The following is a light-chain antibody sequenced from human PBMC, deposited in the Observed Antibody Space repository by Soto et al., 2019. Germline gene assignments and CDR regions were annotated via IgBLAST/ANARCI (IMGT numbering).Light chain of an antibody. J-gene: IGKJ1*01. CDR3: QQNNSTPLT. V-gene: IGKV1-39*01. CDR1: QSISSY. CDR2: AAS. Sequence: DIQMTQSPSSLSASVGDRVTITCRASQSISSYLDWYQQKPGKVPKLLIYAASSLQRGVPSRFSGSGSGTDFTLTISSLQPEDVATYYCQQNNSTPLTFGQGTKVEIK.